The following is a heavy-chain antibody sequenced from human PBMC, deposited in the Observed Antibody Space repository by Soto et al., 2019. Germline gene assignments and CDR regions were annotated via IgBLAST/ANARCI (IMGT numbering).Heavy chain of an antibody. J-gene: IGHJ6*02. Sequence: EVQLVESGGGLVQPGRSLKLSCEASGFAFDDHAMHWVRQVPGKGLEWVSSISWNSGKIGYAGYVKGRFTISRDNAKNLVYLQMKSLRTEDTALYYCAKDKSNEELSVYYYNGLDVWGQGTTVIVSS. V-gene: IGHV3-9*01. CDR2: ISWNSGKI. D-gene: IGHD1-7*01. CDR3: AKDKSNEELSVYYYNGLDV. CDR1: GFAFDDHA.